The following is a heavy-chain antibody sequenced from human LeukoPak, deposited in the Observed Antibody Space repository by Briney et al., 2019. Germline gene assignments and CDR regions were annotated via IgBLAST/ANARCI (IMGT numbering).Heavy chain of an antibody. CDR1: GFTFSSNG. Sequence: GGTLRLSCAASGFTFSSNGMHWVRQAPGKGLEWVTFIQYDGSKKYYADSVKGRFTISRDNSKNTLYLEMNSLRAEDTAVYYCAKDIGSYYDYWGQGILVTVSS. J-gene: IGHJ4*02. V-gene: IGHV3-30*02. D-gene: IGHD3-10*01. CDR2: IQYDGSKK. CDR3: AKDIGSYYDY.